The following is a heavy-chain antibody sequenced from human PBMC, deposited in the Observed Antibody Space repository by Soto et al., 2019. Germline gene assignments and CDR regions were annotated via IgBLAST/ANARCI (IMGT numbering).Heavy chain of an antibody. CDR3: ARGFRDYSNYHPYYYYYYMDV. Sequence: SLRLSCVASGFTFSSNWMYWVRQAPGKGLVWVSVISNRGDTHYADSVKGRFSLSRDISDNTLHLQMNSLRVEDTAVYYCARGFRDYSNYHPYYYYYYMDVWGKGTTVTVSS. CDR1: GFTFSSNW. V-gene: IGHV3-66*01. CDR2: ISNRGDT. D-gene: IGHD4-4*01. J-gene: IGHJ6*03.